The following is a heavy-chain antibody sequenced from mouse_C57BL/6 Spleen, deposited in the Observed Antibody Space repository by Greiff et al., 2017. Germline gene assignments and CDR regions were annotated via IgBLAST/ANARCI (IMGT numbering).Heavy chain of an antibody. CDR2: IWGVGST. CDR3: ATAYDYDGAWFAY. Sequence: VKLMESGPGLVAPSQSLSITCTVSGFSLTSYGVDWVRQSPGKGLEWLGVIWGVGSTNYNSALKSRLSISKDNSKSQVFLKMNSLQTDDTAMYYCATAYDYDGAWFAYWGQGTLVTVSA. J-gene: IGHJ3*01. V-gene: IGHV2-6*01. D-gene: IGHD2-4*01. CDR1: GFSLTSYG.